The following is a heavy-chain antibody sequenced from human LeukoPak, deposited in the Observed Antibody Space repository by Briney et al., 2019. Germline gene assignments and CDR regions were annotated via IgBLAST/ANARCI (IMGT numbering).Heavy chain of an antibody. CDR2: ISRSSNYI. D-gene: IGHD3-16*02. J-gene: IGHJ4*02. CDR1: GFTFSSYS. Sequence: GGSLRLSCAASGFTFSSYSMNWVRQAPGKGLEWVSSISRSSNYIYYADSVKGRFTISRDNAKNSLYLQMNSLRAEDTAVYYCSRGEIMITFGGVIPSYYFDYWGQGTLVTVSS. V-gene: IGHV3-21*01. CDR3: SRGEIMITFGGVIPSYYFDY.